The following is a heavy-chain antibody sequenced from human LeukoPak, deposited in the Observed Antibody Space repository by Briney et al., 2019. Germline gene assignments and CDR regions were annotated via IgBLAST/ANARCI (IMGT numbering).Heavy chain of an antibody. Sequence: GGSLRLSCAASGFTFSRYDMHWVRQVTGKGLEWDSAISTAGDTYYPGSVKGRFTVSRENAKNSLYLQMNSLSAGDTAVYYCARDISGGYDGLDVWGQGTTVTVSS. J-gene: IGHJ6*02. V-gene: IGHV3-13*01. CDR2: ISTAGDT. CDR3: ARDISGGYDGLDV. D-gene: IGHD3-22*01. CDR1: GFTFSRYD.